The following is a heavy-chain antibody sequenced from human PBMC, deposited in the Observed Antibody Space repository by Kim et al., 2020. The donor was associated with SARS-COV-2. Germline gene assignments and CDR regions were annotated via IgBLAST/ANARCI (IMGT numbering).Heavy chain of an antibody. CDR3: VREVAPYGMDV. V-gene: IGHV3-23*01. Sequence: TTSYPDSVKGRFTISRDTSKTMLFVQMSSLRAEDTAVYYCVREVAPYGMDVWGQGTTVTVSS. J-gene: IGHJ6*02. D-gene: IGHD5-12*01. CDR2: TT.